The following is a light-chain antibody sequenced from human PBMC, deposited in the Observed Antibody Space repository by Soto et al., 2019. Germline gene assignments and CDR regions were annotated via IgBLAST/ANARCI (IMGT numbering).Light chain of an antibody. V-gene: IGKV1-33*01. CDR2: DAS. CDR1: QDISNY. J-gene: IGKJ4*01. CDR3: QQYDNIPQLT. Sequence: DIQMTQSPSSLSASVGDRVTITCQASQDISNYLNWYQQKPGKAPKLLIYDASNLEAGAPSRFSGSGSGTDFTFTISSLQPEDIATYYCQQYDNIPQLTFGGGTKVEIK.